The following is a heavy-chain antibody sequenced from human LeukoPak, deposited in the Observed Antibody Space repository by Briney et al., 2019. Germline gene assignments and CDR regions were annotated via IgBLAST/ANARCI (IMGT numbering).Heavy chain of an antibody. Sequence: GGSLRLSCAASGFTFSSYGMHWDRQAPGKGLEWVAVIWYDGSNKYYAGSVKGRFTISRDNSKNTLYLQMNSLRAEDTAVYYCAKEVGITTAGLVAFEDWGQGTLVTVSS. V-gene: IGHV3-30*02. D-gene: IGHD6-13*01. CDR3: AKEVGITTAGLVAFED. J-gene: IGHJ4*02. CDR1: GFTFSSYG. CDR2: IWYDGSNK.